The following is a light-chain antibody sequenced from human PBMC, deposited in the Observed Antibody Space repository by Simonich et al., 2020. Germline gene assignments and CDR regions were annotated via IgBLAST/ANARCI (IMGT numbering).Light chain of an antibody. CDR3: QQYYSTPYT. CDR1: HSVSSN. Sequence: EIVMTQSPATLSVSPGESATLSCSASHSVSSNLSWYQQKPGQDPRLLLYGAATRATGIPARFSGSGSGTEFTLTISSLQAEDVAVYYCQQYYSTPYTFGQGTKLEIK. J-gene: IGKJ2*01. V-gene: IGKV3-15*01. CDR2: GAA.